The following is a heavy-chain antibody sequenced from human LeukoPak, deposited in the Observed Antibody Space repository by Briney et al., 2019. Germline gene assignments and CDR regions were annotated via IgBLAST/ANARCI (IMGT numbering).Heavy chain of an antibody. J-gene: IGHJ4*02. CDR3: ARDAVVVPAASYAY. V-gene: IGHV1-69*05. CDR2: IIPIFGTA. CDR1: GGTFSSYA. D-gene: IGHD2-2*01. Sequence: SVKVSCKASGGTFSSYAISWVRQAPGQGLEWMGGIIPIFGTANYAQKLQGRVTMTTDTSTSTAYMELRSLRSDDTAVYYCARDAVVVPAASYAYWGQGTLVTVSS.